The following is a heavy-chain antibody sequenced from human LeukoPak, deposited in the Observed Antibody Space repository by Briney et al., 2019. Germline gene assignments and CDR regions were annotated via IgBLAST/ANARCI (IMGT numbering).Heavy chain of an antibody. CDR1: GFTFSSYW. CDR2: ISGGGYST. V-gene: IGHV3-23*01. J-gene: IGHJ6*02. CDR3: AKGPSDIVVSYYGMDV. D-gene: IGHD5-12*01. Sequence: GGSLRLSCAATGFTFSSYWMHWVRQAPGKGLEWVSVISGGGYSTYYAASVKGRFTISRDNSKNTLYLQMNSLRAEDTAVYYCAKGPSDIVVSYYGMDVWGQGTTVTVSS.